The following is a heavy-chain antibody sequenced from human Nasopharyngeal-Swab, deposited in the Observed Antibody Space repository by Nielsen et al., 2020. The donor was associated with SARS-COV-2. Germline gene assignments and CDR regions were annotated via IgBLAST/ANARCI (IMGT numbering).Heavy chain of an antibody. D-gene: IGHD2/OR15-2a*01. J-gene: IGHJ6*02. CDR2: MNPNSGNT. CDR1: GYIFTSYD. V-gene: IGHV1-8*01. Sequence: ASVKVSCNASGYIFTSYDINWVRQATGQGLEWMGWMNPNSGNTGYAQKFQGSVTMTRNTSISTAYMELSSLRSEDTAVYYCASGGLSHYYYGMDVWGQGTTVTVSS. CDR3: ASGGLSHYYYGMDV.